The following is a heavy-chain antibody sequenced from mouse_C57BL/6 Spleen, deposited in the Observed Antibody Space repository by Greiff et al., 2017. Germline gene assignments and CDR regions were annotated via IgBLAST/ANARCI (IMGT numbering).Heavy chain of an antibody. D-gene: IGHD1-1*01. V-gene: IGHV1-82*01. J-gene: IGHJ4*01. CDR1: GYAFSSSW. CDR3: ARRTTVVENYAMDY. Sequence: QVQLQQSGPELVKPGASVKISCKASGYAFSSSWMNWVKQRPGKGLEWIGRIYPGDGDTNYNGKFKGKATLTADKSSSTAYMQLSSLTSEDSAVYVCARRTTVVENYAMDYWGQGTSVTVSS. CDR2: IYPGDGDT.